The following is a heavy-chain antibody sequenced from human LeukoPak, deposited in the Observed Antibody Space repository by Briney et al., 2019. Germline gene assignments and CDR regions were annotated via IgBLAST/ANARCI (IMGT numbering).Heavy chain of an antibody. J-gene: IGHJ3*02. CDR1: GFSFSSYA. Sequence: PGGSLRLSCAASGFSFSSYAMGWVRQAPEKGLEWVSTITSRSDQIWNVDSVRGRFTISRDNSKNTLYLQMNSLRAEDTALYYCVRDRRFPDDVFDIWGRGTMVTVSS. CDR2: ITSRSDQI. D-gene: IGHD2-21*01. CDR3: VRDRRFPDDVFDI. V-gene: IGHV3-23*01.